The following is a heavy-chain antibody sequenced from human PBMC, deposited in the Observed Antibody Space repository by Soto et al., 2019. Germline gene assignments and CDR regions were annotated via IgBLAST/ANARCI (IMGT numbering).Heavy chain of an antibody. D-gene: IGHD1-26*01. CDR2: IYYSGST. J-gene: IGHJ3*02. CDR1: GGSISSGDYY. V-gene: IGHV4-30-4*01. CDR3: ARPQMRELDAFDI. Sequence: QVQLQESGPGLVKPSQTLSLTCTVSGGSISSGDYYWSWIRQPPGKGLEWIGYIYYSGSTYYNPFLKSRVTISVDTSKHQFYLKLSSVTAADTAVYYCARPQMRELDAFDIWGQGTMVTVSS.